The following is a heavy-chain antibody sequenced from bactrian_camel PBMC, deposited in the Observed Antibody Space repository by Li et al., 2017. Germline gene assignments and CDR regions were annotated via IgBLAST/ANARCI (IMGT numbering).Heavy chain of an antibody. J-gene: IGHJ4*01. CDR2: IHQDGAT. CDR1: GFTFSSYY. D-gene: IGHD1*01. V-gene: IGHV3S10*01. Sequence: VESGGGLVQPGGSLRLSCAASGFTFSSYYMGWVRQAPGKVIQYLGGIHQDGATTYPESVRGRFTISRDNAKNTVSLQMTSLKPEDTARYYCVRDPYIEGAYWGQGTQVTVS. CDR3: VRDPYIEGAY.